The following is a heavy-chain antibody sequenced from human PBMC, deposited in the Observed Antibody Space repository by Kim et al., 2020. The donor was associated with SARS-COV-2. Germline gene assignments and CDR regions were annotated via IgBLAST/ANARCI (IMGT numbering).Heavy chain of an antibody. CDR1: GFTFSTYA. CDR3: AKDQNYGAGITYYGLDV. V-gene: IGHV3-23*01. CDR2: INADGDNA. Sequence: GGSLRLSCAASGFTFSTYAMSWVRQAPEKGLEWVSIINADGDNAYYADSVKGRFTISRDNSKNTLFLQMNSLRAEDTAVYYCAKDQNYGAGITYYGLDVCGQGSRVNVSS. D-gene: IGHD3-16*01. J-gene: IGHJ6*02.